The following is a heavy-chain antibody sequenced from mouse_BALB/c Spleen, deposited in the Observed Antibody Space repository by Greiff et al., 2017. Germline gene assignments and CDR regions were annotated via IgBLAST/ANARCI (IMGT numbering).Heavy chain of an antibody. J-gene: IGHJ2*01. CDR2: INSNGGST. V-gene: IGHV5-6-3*01. D-gene: IGHD2-4*01. CDR1: GFTFSSYG. Sequence: EVQGVESGGGLVQPGGSLKLSCAASGFTFSSYGMSWVRQTPDKRLELVATINSNGGSTYYPDSVKGRFTISRDNAKNTLYLQMSSLKSEDTAMYYCAREGRDYPYFDYWGQGTTLTVSS. CDR3: AREGRDYPYFDY.